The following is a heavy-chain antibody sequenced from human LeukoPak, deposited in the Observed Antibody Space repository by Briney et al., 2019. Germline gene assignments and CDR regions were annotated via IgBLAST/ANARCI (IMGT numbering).Heavy chain of an antibody. CDR1: GYTFTGYY. V-gene: IGHV1-2*06. CDR2: INPNSGGT. D-gene: IGHD3-22*01. CDR3: ANEETYYDNSAYYPPLDS. Sequence: ASVKVSCKASGYTFTGYYMHWVRQAPGQGLEWMGRINPNSGGTNYAQKFQGRVTMTRDTSINTAYMELSKLRSDDTAVYYCANEETYYDNSAYYPPLDSWGQGTLVTVSS. J-gene: IGHJ5*01.